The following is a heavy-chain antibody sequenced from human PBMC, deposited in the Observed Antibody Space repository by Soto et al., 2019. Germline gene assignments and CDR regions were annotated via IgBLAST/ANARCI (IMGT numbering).Heavy chain of an antibody. Sequence: EVQLVESGGGLVQPGGSLRLTCTASGFTFSSCWMAWVRQAPGKGLEWVGNIKHDGSEVYYLDSVRGRFTISRDSAWKSLYLQVNSLRAEDTAVYYCAGIQNNWFDPWGQGTLVAISS. CDR1: GFTFSSCW. J-gene: IGHJ5*02. V-gene: IGHV3-7*01. CDR2: IKHDGSEV. CDR3: AGIQNNWFDP.